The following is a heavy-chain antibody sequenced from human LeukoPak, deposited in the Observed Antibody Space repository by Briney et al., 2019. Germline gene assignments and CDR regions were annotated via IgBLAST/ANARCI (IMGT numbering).Heavy chain of an antibody. CDR1: GFTFSSYG. CDR3: AKVLTRIAAAATDY. D-gene: IGHD6-13*01. J-gene: IGHJ4*02. V-gene: IGHV3-30*02. Sequence: PGGSLRPSCAASGFTFSSYGMHWVRQAPGKGLEWVAFIRYDGSNKYYADSVKGRFTISRDNSKNTLYLQMNSLRAEDTAVYYCAKVLTRIAAAATDYWGQGTLVTVSS. CDR2: IRYDGSNK.